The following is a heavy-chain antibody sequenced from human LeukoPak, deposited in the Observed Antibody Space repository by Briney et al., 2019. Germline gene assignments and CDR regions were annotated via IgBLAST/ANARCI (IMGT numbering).Heavy chain of an antibody. CDR3: AKQQLVRCFDY. Sequence: SETLSLTCTVYGGSITSSSYYWGWIRQPPGKGLEWIGSIFYSGSTYYNPSLKSRVTISVDTSKTQFSLKLSSVTAADPAVYYCAKQQLVRCFDYWGQGTPVTVSS. CDR1: GGSITSSSYY. V-gene: IGHV4-39*01. CDR2: IFYSGST. D-gene: IGHD6-13*01. J-gene: IGHJ4*02.